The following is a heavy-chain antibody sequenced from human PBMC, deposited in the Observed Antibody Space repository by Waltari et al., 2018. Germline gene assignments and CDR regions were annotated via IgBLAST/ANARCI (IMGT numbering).Heavy chain of an antibody. CDR1: GYPFSSYG. CDR2: IRVDGTDK. D-gene: IGHD2-21*01. CDR3: AKEGNCGGECYSDY. V-gene: IGHV3-30*02. J-gene: IGHJ4*02. Sequence: QVQLVESGGGVVQPGESLRLSCAASGYPFSSYGIHWVRQAPGKGLEWVEFIRVDGTDKYYTDSVKGRFTIFRDNSKNTLYLQMNSLRVEDTAMYFCAKEGNCGGECYSDYWGQGALVTVSS.